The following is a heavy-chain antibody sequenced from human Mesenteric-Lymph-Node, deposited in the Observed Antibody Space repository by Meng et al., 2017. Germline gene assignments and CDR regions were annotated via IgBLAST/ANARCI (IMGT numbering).Heavy chain of an antibody. CDR3: ATSRVVAATPGWFDP. Sequence: SETLSLTCTVSGGSISSYYWSWIRQPPGKGLEWIGYIYYSGSTNYNPSLKSRVTISVDTSKNQFSLKLSSVTAADTAVYYCATSRVVAATPGWFDPWGQGTRVTVSS. J-gene: IGHJ5*02. CDR1: GGSISSYY. D-gene: IGHD2-15*01. V-gene: IGHV4-59*01. CDR2: IYYSGST.